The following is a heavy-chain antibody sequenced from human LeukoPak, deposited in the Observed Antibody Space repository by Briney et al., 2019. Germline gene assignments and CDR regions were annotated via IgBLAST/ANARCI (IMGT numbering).Heavy chain of an antibody. J-gene: IGHJ4*02. Sequence: GGSLRLSCTASGFTFSDYGMHWVRQPPGKGLEWVAIIWCDGSNKTYEDSVKGRFTISRDNSKNTLYLQMNSLRAEDTAVYYCAGGVDYYENSGTIDYWGQGTLVTVSS. V-gene: IGHV3-33*01. D-gene: IGHD3-22*01. CDR2: IWCDGSNK. CDR3: AGGVDYYENSGTIDY. CDR1: GFTFSDYG.